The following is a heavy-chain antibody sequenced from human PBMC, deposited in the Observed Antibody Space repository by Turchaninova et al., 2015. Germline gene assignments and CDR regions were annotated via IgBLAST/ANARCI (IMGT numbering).Heavy chain of an antibody. J-gene: IGHJ4*02. Sequence: QVLLGQSGAGVKKPGASVKVSCQASGYTFTGYFLHLVRQAPGQGLEWMGRSYPNSGGTNYPQKFQDRVTMTRDTSNRTAYMELGSLRTDDAAVYYCAREATIGWYMVDHWGQGTLVAVSS. D-gene: IGHD6-19*01. CDR1: GYTFTGYF. CDR2: SYPNSGGT. V-gene: IGHV1-2*06. CDR3: AREATIGWYMVDH.